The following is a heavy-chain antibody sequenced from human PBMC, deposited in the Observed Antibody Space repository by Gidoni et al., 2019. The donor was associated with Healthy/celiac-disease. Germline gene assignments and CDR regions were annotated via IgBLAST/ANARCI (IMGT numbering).Heavy chain of an antibody. V-gene: IGHV3-74*01. Sequence: EVQLVESGGGLVQPGGSLRLSCAASGFTFSSSWLHWVRQAPGKGLVGVSRINSDGSSTSYADSVKGRFTISRDNAKNTLYLQMNSLRAEDTAVYYCERGAHIVVVPAATSGGDWFDPWGQGTLVTVSS. CDR1: GFTFSSSW. CDR3: ERGAHIVVVPAATSGGDWFDP. D-gene: IGHD2-2*01. J-gene: IGHJ5*02. CDR2: INSDGSST.